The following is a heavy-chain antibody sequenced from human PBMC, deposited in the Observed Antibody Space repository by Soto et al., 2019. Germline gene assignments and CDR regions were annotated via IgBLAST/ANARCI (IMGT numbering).Heavy chain of an antibody. V-gene: IGHV4-30-4*01. J-gene: IGHJ5*02. D-gene: IGHD2-21*02. CDR3: VRTARQGAVAPHWFDR. CDR1: GASIRSTDYY. Sequence: SETLSLTCTVSGASIRSTDYYWSWIRQAPGTGLERIGYVYYTGSTYYNPSLMSRPTISVDTSKNQFSLKLTSVTAAETAVYYCVRTARQGAVAPHWFDRWGQGTQVTVSS. CDR2: VYYTGST.